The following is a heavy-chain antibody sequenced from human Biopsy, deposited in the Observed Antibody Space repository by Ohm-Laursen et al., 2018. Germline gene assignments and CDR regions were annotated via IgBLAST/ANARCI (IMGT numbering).Heavy chain of an antibody. D-gene: IGHD3-10*01. Sequence: SLRLSCAASGFTFSGYGMHWVRQAPGKGLEWVAVIWYDGTDKFYADSVKGRFTSSRDNSKNTLYLHMNSLRAADTAVYYYARVRYYGSENYFSHYNMDVWGQGTTVTVSS. J-gene: IGHJ6*03. V-gene: IGHV3-33*01. CDR1: GFTFSGYG. CDR3: ARVRYYGSENYFSHYNMDV. CDR2: IWYDGTDK.